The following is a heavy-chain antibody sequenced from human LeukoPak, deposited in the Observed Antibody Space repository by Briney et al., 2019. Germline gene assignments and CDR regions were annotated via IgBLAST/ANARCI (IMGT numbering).Heavy chain of an antibody. CDR3: ARDRDYGDFDY. CDR1: GYTFSSYG. Sequence: VASVKVSCKASGYTFSSYGISWVRQAPGQGLEWMGWISDYNGSTNYAQKLQGRVTMTTDTSTSTAYMELRSLRSDDTAVYYCARDRDYGDFDYWGQGTLVTVSS. D-gene: IGHD4-17*01. J-gene: IGHJ4*02. CDR2: ISDYNGST. V-gene: IGHV1-18*04.